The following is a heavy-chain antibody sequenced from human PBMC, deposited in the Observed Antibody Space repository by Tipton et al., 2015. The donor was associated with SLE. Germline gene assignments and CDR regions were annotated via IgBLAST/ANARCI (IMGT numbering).Heavy chain of an antibody. CDR3: AGGTLATKYFQH. V-gene: IGHV4-59*11. CDR1: GGSISSHY. Sequence: TLSLTCTVSGGSISSHYWSWIRQPPGKGLGWIGYIYYSGSTNYNPSLKSRVTISVDTSKNQFSLKLSSVTAADTAVYYCAGGTLATKYFQHWGQGTLVTVSS. D-gene: IGHD5-12*01. J-gene: IGHJ1*01. CDR2: IYYSGST.